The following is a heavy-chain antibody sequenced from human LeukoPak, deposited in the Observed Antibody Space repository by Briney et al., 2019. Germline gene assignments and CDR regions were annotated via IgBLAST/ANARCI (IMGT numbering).Heavy chain of an antibody. CDR1: GFTFSDYA. D-gene: IGHD3-10*01. J-gene: IGHJ4*02. Sequence: GGSLRLSCAASGFTFSDYAMSWIRQAPGKGLEWVSYISSSSSYTNYADSVKGRFTISRDNAKNSLYLQMNSLRAEDTAVYYCARVRSRFGLAFDYWGQGTLVTVSS. CDR3: ARVRSRFGLAFDY. V-gene: IGHV3-11*06. CDR2: ISSSSSYT.